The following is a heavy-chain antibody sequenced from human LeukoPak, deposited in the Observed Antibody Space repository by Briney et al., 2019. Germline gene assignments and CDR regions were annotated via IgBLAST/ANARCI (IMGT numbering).Heavy chain of an antibody. J-gene: IGHJ5*02. CDR3: AGDGLLWFGEASSGWFDP. CDR1: GYTFTSYG. D-gene: IGHD3-10*01. CDR2: ISAYNGNT. Sequence: GASVKVSCKASGYTFTSYGISWVRQAPGQGLEWMGWISAYNGNTNYAQKLQGRVTMTTDTSTSTAYMELRSLRSDDTAVYYCAGDGLLWFGEASSGWFDPWGQGTLVTVSS. V-gene: IGHV1-18*01.